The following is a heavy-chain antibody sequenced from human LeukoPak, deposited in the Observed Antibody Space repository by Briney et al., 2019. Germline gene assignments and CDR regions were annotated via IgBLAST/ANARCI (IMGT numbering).Heavy chain of an antibody. CDR2: ISGSGDST. J-gene: IGHJ3*02. D-gene: IGHD6-19*01. V-gene: IGHV3-23*01. Sequence: GGSLRLSCAASGVIFSSCAMNWVRQAPGKGLEWVSLISGSGDSTDYADSVKGRFTISRDNSKNTLYLQINSLRADDTAVYYCAKRAVAGTGRGFDIWGQGTLVTVSS. CDR3: AKRAVAGTGRGFDI. CDR1: GVIFSSCA.